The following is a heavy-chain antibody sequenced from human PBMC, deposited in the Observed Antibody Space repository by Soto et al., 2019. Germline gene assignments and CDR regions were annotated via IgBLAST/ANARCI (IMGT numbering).Heavy chain of an antibody. CDR1: GYTFTDYY. CDR3: AGSLSGWYYFDF. D-gene: IGHD6-19*01. V-gene: IGHV1-46*01. J-gene: IGHJ4*02. CDR2: VIPTGGRT. Sequence: ASVKVSCKASGYTFTDYYVHWLRQAPAQGLEWMETVIPTGGRTTHAQNFQGRVTMSRDTSTTTVYMELSSLRFDDTAVYYCAGSLSGWYYFDFWGQGTLVTVSS.